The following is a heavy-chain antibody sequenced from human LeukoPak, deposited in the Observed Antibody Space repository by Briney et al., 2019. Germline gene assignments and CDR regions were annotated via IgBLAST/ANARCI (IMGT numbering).Heavy chain of an antibody. CDR3: ARDQIPYSSSSTAYYYYGMDV. CDR1: GYTFTSYG. Sequence: SVTVSCKASGYTFTSYGISWVRQAPGQGLEWMGGIIPIFGTANYAQKFQGRVTITADESTSTAYMELSSLRSEDTAVYYCARDQIPYSSSSTAYYYYGMDVWGQGTTVTVSS. J-gene: IGHJ6*02. CDR2: IIPIFGTA. V-gene: IGHV1-69*13. D-gene: IGHD6-13*01.